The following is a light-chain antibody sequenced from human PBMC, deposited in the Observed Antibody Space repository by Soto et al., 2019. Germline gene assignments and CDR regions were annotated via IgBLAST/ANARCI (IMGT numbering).Light chain of an antibody. CDR2: GAS. Sequence: ETVLTQSPGTLSLSPGERVTLSCRTSQRVSSSYLAWYQQKPGQAPRLLMFGASSRATDIPARFSGGGSGTHFTLTISRLEPEDFAVYYCQQYDNSPYTFGQGTKLEIK. V-gene: IGKV3-20*01. CDR3: QQYDNSPYT. J-gene: IGKJ2*01. CDR1: QRVSSSY.